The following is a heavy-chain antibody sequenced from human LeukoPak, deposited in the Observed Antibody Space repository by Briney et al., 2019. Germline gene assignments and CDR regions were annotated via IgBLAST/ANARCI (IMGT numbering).Heavy chain of an antibody. V-gene: IGHV3-33*01. CDR2: IWNDGSNK. D-gene: IGHD6-13*01. J-gene: IGHJ4*02. Sequence: RGSLRLSCAASGFTFSSYGMHWVRQAPGKGLEWVAVIWNDGSNKYYADSVKGRFTISRDNSKNTLYLQMNSLRAEDTAVYYCATEIAAAAHFNKDYWGQGTQVTVSS. CDR3: ATEIAAAAHFNKDY. CDR1: GFTFSSYG.